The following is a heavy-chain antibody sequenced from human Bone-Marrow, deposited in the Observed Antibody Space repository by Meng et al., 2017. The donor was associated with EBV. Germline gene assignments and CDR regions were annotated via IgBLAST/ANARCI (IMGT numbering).Heavy chain of an antibody. CDR3: AQRERWGLDP. Sequence: QGQLPGSGPGLGEPFGTLSLNCGCSGGFIRSCYWGSWVRQPPGKGLEWIGEIYHSGSTSYNPSLESRVTISVDKSKNQVSLKLSSVTAADTAVYYCAQRERWGLDPWGQGTLVTVSS. CDR1: GGFIRSCYW. V-gene: IGHV4-4*02. J-gene: IGHJ5*02. D-gene: IGHD3-16*01. CDR2: IYHSGST.